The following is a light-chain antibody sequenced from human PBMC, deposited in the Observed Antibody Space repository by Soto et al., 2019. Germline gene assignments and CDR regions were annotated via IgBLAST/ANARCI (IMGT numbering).Light chain of an antibody. J-gene: IGLJ1*01. CDR2: LEGSGSY. V-gene: IGLV4-60*02. CDR1: SRHSSYI. CDR3: ETWDSNTYV. Sequence: QPVLTQSSSASASLGSSVSLTCTLSSRHSSYIIAWHQKQPGKAPRYLMKLEGSGSYNKGSGVPDRFSGSSSGADRYLTISNLQFEDDADYYCETWDSNTYVFGTGTKLTVL.